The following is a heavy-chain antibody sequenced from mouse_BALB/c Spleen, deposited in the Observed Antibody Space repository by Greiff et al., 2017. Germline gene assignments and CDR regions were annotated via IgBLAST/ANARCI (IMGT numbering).Heavy chain of an antibody. CDR2: ISYDGSN. Sequence: EVKLVESGPGLVKPSQSLSLTCSVTGYSITSGYYWNWIRQFPGNKLEWMGYISYDGSNNYNPSLKNRISITRDTSKNQFFLKLNSVTTEDTATYYCARDQSIYAMDYWGQGTSVTVSS. J-gene: IGHJ4*01. CDR1: GYSITSGYY. CDR3: ARDQSIYAMDY. V-gene: IGHV3-6*02.